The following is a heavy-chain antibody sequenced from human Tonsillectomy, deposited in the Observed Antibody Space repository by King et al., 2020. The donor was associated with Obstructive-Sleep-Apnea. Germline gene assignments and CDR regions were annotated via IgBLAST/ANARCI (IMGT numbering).Heavy chain of an antibody. Sequence: VQLVESGGGVVQPGKSLRLSCAASGLTFSSYAMHWVRQAPGKGLEWGAVISYEGINKYSADSVKGRFIISRDNSKNTLYLPRNSLRPEDMAVYYCAGARDYLPGYSSYYWGRGTLVTVSS. J-gene: IGHJ4*02. D-gene: IGHD2-21*01. CDR3: AGARDYLPGYSSYY. V-gene: IGHV3-30-3*01. CDR2: ISYEGINK. CDR1: GLTFSSYA.